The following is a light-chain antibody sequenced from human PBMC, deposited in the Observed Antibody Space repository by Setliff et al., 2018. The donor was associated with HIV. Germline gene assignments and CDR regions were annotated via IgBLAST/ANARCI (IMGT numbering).Light chain of an antibody. CDR2: YDS. V-gene: IGLV3-21*01. CDR1: NIGSKS. CDR3: CSWAGSSTYV. J-gene: IGLJ1*01. Sequence: LTQPPSVSVAPGKTARITCGGNNIGSKSVHWYQQKPGQAPVLVIYYDSDRPSGVSNRFSGSKSGNTASLTISGLQAEDEADYYCCSWAGSSTYVFGTGTKVTVL.